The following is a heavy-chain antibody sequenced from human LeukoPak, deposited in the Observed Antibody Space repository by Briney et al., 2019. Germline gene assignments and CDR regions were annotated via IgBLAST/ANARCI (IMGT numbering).Heavy chain of an antibody. Sequence: SVKVSCKASGGTFISYAISWVRQAPGQGLEWMGGIIPIFGTANYAQKFQGRVTITADESTSTAYMELSSLRSEDTAVYYCARTYSRTRYFDWLSASSWFDPWGQGTLVTVSS. CDR1: GGTFISYA. CDR2: IIPIFGTA. CDR3: ARTYSRTRYFDWLSASSWFDP. J-gene: IGHJ5*02. D-gene: IGHD3-9*01. V-gene: IGHV1-69*13.